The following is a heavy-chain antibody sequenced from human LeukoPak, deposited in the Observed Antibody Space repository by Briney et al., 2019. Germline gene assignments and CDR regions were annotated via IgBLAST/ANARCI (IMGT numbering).Heavy chain of an antibody. J-gene: IGHJ4*02. D-gene: IGHD1-26*01. CDR2: ISSSGSSI. Sequence: GGSLRLSCAASGFTFSSYEMNWVRRAPGKGLEWVSYISSSGSSIYYADSVKGRFTISRDNAKNSLSLQMNSLRAEDTAVYYCARYSGSYSKVDYWGQGTLVTVSS. CDR3: ARYSGSYSKVDY. V-gene: IGHV3-48*03. CDR1: GFTFSSYE.